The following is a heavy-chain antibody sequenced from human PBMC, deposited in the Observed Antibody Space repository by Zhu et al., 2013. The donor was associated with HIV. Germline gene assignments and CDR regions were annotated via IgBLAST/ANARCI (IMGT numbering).Heavy chain of an antibody. CDR2: INPSGGST. V-gene: IGHV1-46*01. CDR3: AREAIDKNTVVGALGDGFDI. J-gene: IGHJ3*02. Sequence: QVQLVQSGAEVKKPGSSVKVSCKASGGSFSSYSIGWVRQAPGQGLEWMGIINPSGGSTSYAQKFQGRVTMTRDTSINTAYMDLSRLKSDDTAVFFCAREAIDKNTVVGALGDGFDIWGQGDTGHRLF. CDR1: GGSFSSYS. D-gene: IGHD2-15*01.